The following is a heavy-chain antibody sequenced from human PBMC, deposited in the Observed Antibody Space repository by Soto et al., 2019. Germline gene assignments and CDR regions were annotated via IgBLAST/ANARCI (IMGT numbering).Heavy chain of an antibody. CDR1: GYTFTSYG. D-gene: IGHD6-13*01. CDR2: INAANGDT. J-gene: IGHJ5*02. V-gene: IGHV1-3*01. Sequence: ASVKVSCKASGYTFTSYGIHWVRQAPGQRLEWMGWINAANGDTKYSPKFQGRVTITRDTSASTAYMELSSLRSEDTAVYYCVRSHLSATGIYWFDPWGQGTLATVSS. CDR3: VRSHLSATGIYWFDP.